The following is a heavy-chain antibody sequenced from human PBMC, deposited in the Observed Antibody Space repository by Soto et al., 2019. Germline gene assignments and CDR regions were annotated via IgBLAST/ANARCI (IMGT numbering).Heavy chain of an antibody. V-gene: IGHV3-23*01. D-gene: IGHD3-10*01. Sequence: GGSLRLSCAASGFTFSSYAMSWVRQAPGKGLEWVSAISGSGGSTYYADAVKGRFTISRDNSKNTLYLQMNSLRAGDTAVYYCAKPPESTIVRVVPYFDLWGRSTLVTVSS. J-gene: IGHJ2*01. CDR3: AKPPESTIVRVVPYFDL. CDR2: ISGSGGST. CDR1: GFTFSSYA.